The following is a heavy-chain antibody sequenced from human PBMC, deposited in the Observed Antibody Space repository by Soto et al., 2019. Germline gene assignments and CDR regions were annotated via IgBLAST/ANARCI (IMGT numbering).Heavy chain of an antibody. D-gene: IGHD6-6*01. V-gene: IGHV4-31*03. J-gene: IGHJ4*02. CDR2: IYYSGST. CDR3: ARVSIAARDYYFDY. Sequence: PLSLTCTVSGGSISSGGYYWSWIRQHPGKGLEWIGYIYYSGSTYYNPSLKSRVTISVDTSKNQFSLKLSSVTAADTAVYYCARVSIAARDYYFDYWGQGTLVTVSS. CDR1: GGSISSGGYY.